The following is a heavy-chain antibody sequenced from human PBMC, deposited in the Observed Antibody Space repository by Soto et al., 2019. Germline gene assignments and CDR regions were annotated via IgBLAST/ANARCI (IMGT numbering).Heavy chain of an antibody. CDR1: GYTFTSYG. V-gene: IGHV1-18*01. D-gene: IGHD3-3*01. J-gene: IGHJ6*02. CDR3: AREGKMQFGITILGVEDGYYYYGMDV. Sequence: QVQLVQSGAEVKKPGASVKVSCKASGYTFTSYGISWVRQAPGQGLEWMGWISAYNGNTNYAQKLQGRVTMTTDTSTSKAYMGLRSLRSDDTAVYYCAREGKMQFGITILGVEDGYYYYGMDVWGQGTTVTVSS. CDR2: ISAYNGNT.